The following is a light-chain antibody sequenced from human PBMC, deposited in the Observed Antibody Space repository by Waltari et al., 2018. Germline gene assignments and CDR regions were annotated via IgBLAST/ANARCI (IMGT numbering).Light chain of an antibody. V-gene: IGLV2-14*01. Sequence: QSALTQPASVSGSPGQSITLSCTGTSSDVGGSTYVSWYQQHPGKAPKLMIYEVSNRPSGVSNRFSGSKSGNTASLTISGLQAEDEADYYCSSYTSSSSRVFGGGTKLTVL. CDR3: SSYTSSSSRV. CDR2: EVS. J-gene: IGLJ3*02. CDR1: SSDVGGSTY.